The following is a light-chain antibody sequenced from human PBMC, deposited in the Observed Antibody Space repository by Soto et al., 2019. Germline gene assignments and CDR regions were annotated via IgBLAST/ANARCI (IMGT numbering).Light chain of an antibody. CDR2: GAF. Sequence: EIVLTQSPGTLSLSPGERATLSCRASQSVSSSYLAWYQQKHGQAPRLLIYGAFSRETGIQDRFSGYGSGTEFTRTINRLEPEDFAVDYCQQYGSLPRTFGQGTKVDIK. CDR1: QSVSSSY. CDR3: QQYGSLPRT. V-gene: IGKV3-20*01. J-gene: IGKJ1*01.